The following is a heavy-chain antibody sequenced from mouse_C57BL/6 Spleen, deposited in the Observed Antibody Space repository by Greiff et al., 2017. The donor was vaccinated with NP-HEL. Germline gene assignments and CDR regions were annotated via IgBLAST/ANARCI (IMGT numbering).Heavy chain of an antibody. D-gene: IGHD2-10*02. CDR3: ARQDSIYGYFDV. V-gene: IGHV5-17*01. Sequence: EVQLQQSGGGLVKPGGSLKLSCAASGFTFSDYGMHWVRQAPEKGLEWVAYISSGSSTIYYADTVKGRFTISRDNAKNTLFLQMTSLRSEDTAMYYCARQDSIYGYFDVWGTGTTVTVSS. J-gene: IGHJ1*03. CDR2: ISSGSSTI. CDR1: GFTFSDYG.